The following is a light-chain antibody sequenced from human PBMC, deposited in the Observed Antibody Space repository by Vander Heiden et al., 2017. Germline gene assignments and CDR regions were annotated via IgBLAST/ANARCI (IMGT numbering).Light chain of an antibody. Sequence: QSVRTQPPSASGIPGHRVTISCSGSSLNNGSNTGMWYPQIPGTAPKLLSYRINQPPSRVPGRFSGSKAGTSASLAISGLQSEDEADYYGAAWDDSLNGFWVFGGGTKLTVL. CDR1: SLNNGSNT. CDR2: RIN. CDR3: AAWDDSLNGFWV. V-gene: IGLV1-44*01. J-gene: IGLJ3*02.